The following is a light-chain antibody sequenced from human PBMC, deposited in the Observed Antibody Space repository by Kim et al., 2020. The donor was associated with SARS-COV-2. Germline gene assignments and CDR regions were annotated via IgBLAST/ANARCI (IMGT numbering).Light chain of an antibody. CDR2: SNN. CDR1: WSNVGRNT. V-gene: IGLV1-44*01. Sequence: ELTQPPSVSGTPGQRVTISCSGRWSNVGRNTLNWYKHVPGMAPQLVIYSNNERPSGVPDRFSGSKSGSSASLAISGLQSEDEADYYCAAWDDSLNGVVFGGGTQLTVL. CDR3: AAWDDSLNGVV. J-gene: IGLJ2*01.